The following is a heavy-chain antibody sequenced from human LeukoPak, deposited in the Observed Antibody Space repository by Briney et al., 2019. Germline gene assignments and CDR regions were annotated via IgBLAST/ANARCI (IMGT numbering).Heavy chain of an antibody. V-gene: IGHV4-61*02. CDR2: IYASGST. D-gene: IGHD3-22*01. CDR1: GGSISSSSYY. J-gene: IGHJ4*02. Sequence: SETLSLTCTVSGGSISSSSYYWSWIRQPAGKGLEWIGRIYASGSTNYNPSLKSRVTISVDTSKNQFSLKLSSVTAADTAVYYCASGPYYYDSSGYYYYWGQGTPVTVSS. CDR3: ASGPYYYDSSGYYYY.